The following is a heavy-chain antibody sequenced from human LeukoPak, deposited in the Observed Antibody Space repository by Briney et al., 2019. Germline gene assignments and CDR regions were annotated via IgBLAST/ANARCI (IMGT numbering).Heavy chain of an antibody. CDR2: ISSSSSYI. Sequence: GGSLRLSCAASGFTFSSYSMNWVRQAPGKGLEWVSSISSSSSYIYYADSVKGRFTISRDNSKNTLYLQMNSLRAEDTAVYYCAKSIAAAGLGPYYYGMDVWGQGTTVTVSS. D-gene: IGHD6-13*01. CDR1: GFTFSSYS. J-gene: IGHJ6*02. CDR3: AKSIAAAGLGPYYYGMDV. V-gene: IGHV3-21*04.